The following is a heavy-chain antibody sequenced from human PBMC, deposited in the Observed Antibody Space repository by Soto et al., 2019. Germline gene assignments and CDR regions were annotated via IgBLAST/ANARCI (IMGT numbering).Heavy chain of an antibody. J-gene: IGHJ4*02. CDR3: VRALYCSSSSCPLDY. V-gene: IGHV3-13*01. Sequence: PGGSLRLSCAASGFTFSSYDMHWVCQSTGKGLEWVSAIGTAGDTYYPGSVKGRFTISRENAKNSLYLQMNSLRAEDTAVYYCVRALYCSSSSCPLDYWGQGTLVTVSS. CDR1: GFTFSSYD. CDR2: IGTAGDT. D-gene: IGHD2-2*01.